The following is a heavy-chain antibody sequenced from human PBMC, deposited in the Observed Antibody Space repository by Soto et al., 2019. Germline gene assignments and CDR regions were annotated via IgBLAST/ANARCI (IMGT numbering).Heavy chain of an antibody. Sequence: EVQLLESGGNLVQPGGSLRLSCAASGFYFASYVMSWVRQAPGKGLEFVSSITESGATKYYADSVKGRFTISRDNSNSILYMQMNSLAAEDTAIYYCAPRWRYGDCEVPWGQGVQVTVSS. CDR1: GFYFASYV. CDR3: APRWRYGDCEVP. V-gene: IGHV3-23*01. CDR2: ITESGATK. J-gene: IGHJ5*01. D-gene: IGHD4-17*01.